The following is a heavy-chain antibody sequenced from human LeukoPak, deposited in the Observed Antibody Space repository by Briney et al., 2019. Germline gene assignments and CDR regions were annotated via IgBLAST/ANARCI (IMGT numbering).Heavy chain of an antibody. Sequence: GESLKVSCEGFGYRVTSYWIGWVGQMPGKSLEWMGIIYPGDSDTRYSPSFQGQVTISADKSISTAYLQWSSLKASDTAMYYCARRTAMVTYYDYWGQGTLVTVSS. V-gene: IGHV5-51*01. CDR1: GYRVTSYW. CDR2: IYPGDSDT. D-gene: IGHD5-18*01. CDR3: ARRTAMVTYYDY. J-gene: IGHJ4*02.